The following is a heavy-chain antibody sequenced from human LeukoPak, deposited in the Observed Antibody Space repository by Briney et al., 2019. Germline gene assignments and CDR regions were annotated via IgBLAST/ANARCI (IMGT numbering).Heavy chain of an antibody. D-gene: IGHD1-20*01. V-gene: IGHV1-2*02. CDR2: INPNSGGT. CDR3: ARDFNWNDHYYYYYMDV. Sequence: ASVKVSCKASGYTFTSYAMNWVRQAPGQGLEWMGWINPNSGGTNYAQKFQGRVTMTRDTSISTAYMALSRLRSDDTAVYYCARDFNWNDHYYYYYMDVWGKGTTVTASS. CDR1: GYTFTSYA. J-gene: IGHJ6*03.